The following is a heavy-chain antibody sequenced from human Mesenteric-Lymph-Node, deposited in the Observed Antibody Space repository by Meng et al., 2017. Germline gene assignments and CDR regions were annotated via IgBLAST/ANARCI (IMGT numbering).Heavy chain of an antibody. V-gene: IGHV3-30*04. CDR2: ISYDGSRQ. CDR1: GFPFSTYA. CDR3: ARGRHYYDSSGPGFDY. Sequence: GESLKISCAASGFPFSTYAIHWVRQAPGKGLEWVAAISYDGSRQYYADSVKGRLSISRDNSKSMVYLQMNSLRAEDTAVYYCARGRHYYDSSGPGFDYWGQGTLVTVSS. D-gene: IGHD3-22*01. J-gene: IGHJ4*02.